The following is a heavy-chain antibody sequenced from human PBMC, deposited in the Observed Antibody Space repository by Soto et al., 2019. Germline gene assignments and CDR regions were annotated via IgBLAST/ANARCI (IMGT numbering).Heavy chain of an antibody. CDR1: CGSVSSGSYY. V-gene: IGHV4-61*01. Sequence: PSETLSLTCTVSCGSVSSGSYYWSWIRQPPGKGLEWIGYIYYSGSTNYNPSLKSRVTISVDTSKNQFSLKLSSVTAADTAVYYCAREGLDYVWGSRLYYYYGMDVWGQGTTVTVSS. D-gene: IGHD3-16*01. J-gene: IGHJ6*02. CDR3: AREGLDYVWGSRLYYYYGMDV. CDR2: IYYSGST.